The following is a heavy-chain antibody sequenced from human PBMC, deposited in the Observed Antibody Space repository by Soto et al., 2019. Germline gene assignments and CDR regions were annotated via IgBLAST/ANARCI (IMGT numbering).Heavy chain of an antibody. J-gene: IGHJ6*02. Sequence: SQTLSLTCAISGDSVSSNSAAWNRIRQSPSRGLEWLGRTYYRSKWYNDYAVSVKSRITINPDTSKNQFSLQLNSVTPEDTAVYYCARLKILERRYYYYYGMDVWGQGTTVTVSS. CDR1: GDSVSSNSAA. CDR3: ARLKILERRYYYYYGMDV. D-gene: IGHD1-1*01. CDR2: TYYRSKWYN. V-gene: IGHV6-1*01.